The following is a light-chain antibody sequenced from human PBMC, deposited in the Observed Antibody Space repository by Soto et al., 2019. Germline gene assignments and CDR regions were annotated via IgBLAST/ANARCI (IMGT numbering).Light chain of an antibody. J-gene: IGKJ4*01. CDR2: DAS. Sequence: EIVLTQSPATLSLSLGERATLSCRASQSVYSYLAWYQQKPGQAPRLLIYDASNRATGIATRFSGSGSGTDFTLTISSLEPEDFPVYYCQQRSNWPLTFGGGTKVEIK. CDR1: QSVYSY. V-gene: IGKV3-11*01. CDR3: QQRSNWPLT.